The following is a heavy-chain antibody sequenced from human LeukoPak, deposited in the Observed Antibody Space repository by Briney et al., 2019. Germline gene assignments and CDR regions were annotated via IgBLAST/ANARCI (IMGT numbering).Heavy chain of an antibody. CDR2: IYSDNT. Sequence: EPGGSLRLSCTVSGFTVSSNSMSWVRQAPGKGLEWVSFIYSDNTHYSDSVKGRSTISRDNAKNSLYLQMNSLRAEDTAVYYCARADDYYYMDVWGKGTTVTVSS. V-gene: IGHV3-53*01. CDR3: ARADDYYYMDV. J-gene: IGHJ6*03. CDR1: GFTVSSNS.